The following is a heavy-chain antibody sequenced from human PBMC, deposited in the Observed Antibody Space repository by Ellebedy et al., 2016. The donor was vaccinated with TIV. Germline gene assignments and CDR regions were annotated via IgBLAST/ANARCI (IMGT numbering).Heavy chain of an antibody. V-gene: IGHV1-69*06. CDR3: ARSRSRQLRYYYYYGMDV. CDR1: GDTFSSYA. J-gene: IGHJ6*02. CDR2: IIPIFGTA. D-gene: IGHD6-13*01. Sequence: AASVKVSCKASGDTFSSYAISWVRQAPGQGLEWMGGIIPIFGTANYAQKFQGRVTITADKSTSTAYMELSSLRSEDTAVYYCARSRSRQLRYYYYYGMDVWGQGTTVTVSS.